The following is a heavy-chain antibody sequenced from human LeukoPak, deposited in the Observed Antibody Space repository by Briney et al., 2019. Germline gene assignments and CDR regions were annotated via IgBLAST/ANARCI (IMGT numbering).Heavy chain of an antibody. J-gene: IGHJ3*02. CDR2: IYSGGST. CDR3: ASDKFVDFWSGYYTPDAYDI. D-gene: IGHD3-3*01. Sequence: GSLRLSCAASGFTVSSNYMSWVRQAPGKGLEWVSVIYSGGSTYYADSVKGRFTISRDNSKNSLYLQMNSLRAEDTAVYYCASDKFVDFWSGYYTPDAYDIWGEGTMVTVSS. CDR1: GFTVSSNY. V-gene: IGHV3-53*01.